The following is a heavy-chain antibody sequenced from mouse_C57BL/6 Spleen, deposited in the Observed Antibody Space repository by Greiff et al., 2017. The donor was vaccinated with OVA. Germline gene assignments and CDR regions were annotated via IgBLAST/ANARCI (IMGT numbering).Heavy chain of an antibody. CDR3: ARDYGSSSWYFDV. V-gene: IGHV1-81*01. CDR1: GYTFTSYG. Sequence: VKLMESGAELARPGASVKLSCKASGYTFTSYGISWVKQRTGQGLEWIGEIYPRSGNTYYNEKFKGKATLTADKSSSTAYMELRSLTSEDSAVYFCARDYGSSSWYFDVWGTGTTVTVSS. J-gene: IGHJ1*03. CDR2: IYPRSGNT. D-gene: IGHD1-1*01.